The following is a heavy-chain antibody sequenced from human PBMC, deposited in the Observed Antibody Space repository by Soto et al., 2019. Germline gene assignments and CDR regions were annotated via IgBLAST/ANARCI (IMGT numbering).Heavy chain of an antibody. D-gene: IGHD3-22*01. V-gene: IGHV3-30*18. CDR3: GKVSTYYYDSAFDC. Sequence: QVQLVESGGGVVQPGRSLRLSCAASGFTFSSYGMHWVRQAPGKGLEWVAIISYDGNYKYYADSVKGRFTISRDNSKNTLYLQMNSLRAKDTAVYYCGKVSTYYYDSAFDCWGQGPLVTVSS. CDR2: ISYDGNYK. J-gene: IGHJ4*02. CDR1: GFTFSSYG.